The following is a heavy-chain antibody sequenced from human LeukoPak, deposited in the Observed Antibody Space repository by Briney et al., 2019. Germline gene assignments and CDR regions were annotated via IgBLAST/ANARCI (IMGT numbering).Heavy chain of an antibody. D-gene: IGHD3-9*01. CDR3: ARDPDILTGVAFDV. CDR1: GFTFSNYG. CDR2: IRYDGSTK. Sequence: GRSLRLSCAASGFTFSNYGVHWVRQAPGKGLEWVAVIRYDGSTKYYADSVKGRFTISRDNAKNSLYLQMNDLRAEDTAVYYCARDPDILTGVAFDVWGQGTMVTVSS. V-gene: IGHV3-33*01. J-gene: IGHJ3*01.